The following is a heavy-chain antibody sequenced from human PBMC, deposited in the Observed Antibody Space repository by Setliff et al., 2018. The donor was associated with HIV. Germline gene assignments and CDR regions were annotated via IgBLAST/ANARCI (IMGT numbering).Heavy chain of an antibody. Sequence: ASVKVSCKASGYTFTGYYMHWVRQAPGQGLEWMGTINASGGGTSYAQKFQGRVTMTSDTSTSTVYMELSSLRSDDTAVYYCARVSSFNKIIREAFDIWGQGTLVTVSS. V-gene: IGHV1-46*01. D-gene: IGHD3-10*01. J-gene: IGHJ3*02. CDR2: INASGGGT. CDR1: GYTFTGYY. CDR3: ARVSSFNKIIREAFDI.